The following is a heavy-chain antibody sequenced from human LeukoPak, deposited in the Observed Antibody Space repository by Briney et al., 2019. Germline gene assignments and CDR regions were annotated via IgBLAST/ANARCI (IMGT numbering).Heavy chain of an antibody. Sequence: GASVKVSCKASGYTFTGYYMHWVRQAPGQGLEWMGWINPNSGGTNYAQKFQGRVTMTRDTSISTAYMELRSLRSDDTAVYYCARGRGSGWYLGSAFDIWGQGTMVTVSS. CDR1: GYTFTGYY. CDR3: ARGRGSGWYLGSAFDI. CDR2: INPNSGGT. J-gene: IGHJ3*02. V-gene: IGHV1-2*02. D-gene: IGHD6-19*01.